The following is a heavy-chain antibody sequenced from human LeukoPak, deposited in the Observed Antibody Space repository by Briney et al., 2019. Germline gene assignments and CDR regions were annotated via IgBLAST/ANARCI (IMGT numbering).Heavy chain of an antibody. V-gene: IGHV3-23*01. Sequence: PGGSLSLSCATSGFTFSNYAMSWVPQAPGKGREWGSGVTNNGGATYYADSVKGRFTISRDNSKNTLYLQMNSLRAEDAAVYDCAKGVAGDVDYWGQGTLVTVSS. CDR2: VTNNGGAT. J-gene: IGHJ4*02. CDR1: GFTFSNYA. CDR3: AKGVAGDVDY. D-gene: IGHD6-19*01.